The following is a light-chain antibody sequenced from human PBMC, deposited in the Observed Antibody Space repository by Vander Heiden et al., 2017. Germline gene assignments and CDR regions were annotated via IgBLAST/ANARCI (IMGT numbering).Light chain of an antibody. V-gene: IGLV3-1*01. CDR1: QLGDKY. J-gene: IGLJ2*01. CDR2: QDS. Sequence: SYELTQPPSVSVSPGQTASITCSGDQLGDKYACWYQQKPGQSPVLVIYQDSKRPSGIPERFSGSNSGNTATLTISGTQAMDEADYYCQAWDSSTLHVVFGGGTKLTVL. CDR3: QAWDSSTLHVV.